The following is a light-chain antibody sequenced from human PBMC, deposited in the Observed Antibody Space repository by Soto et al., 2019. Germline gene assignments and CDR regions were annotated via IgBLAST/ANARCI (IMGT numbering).Light chain of an antibody. CDR1: QSVSSSY. CDR2: GAS. CDR3: QQYGSSPLYT. Sequence: EIVLTQSPGTLSLSPGERATLSCRASQSVSSSYLAWYQQKPGQAPRLLIYGASNRATGIPDRFSGSGSGTDFTLTISRLEPEDFAVYYCQQYGSSPLYTFGQGTMLEIK. J-gene: IGKJ2*01. V-gene: IGKV3-20*01.